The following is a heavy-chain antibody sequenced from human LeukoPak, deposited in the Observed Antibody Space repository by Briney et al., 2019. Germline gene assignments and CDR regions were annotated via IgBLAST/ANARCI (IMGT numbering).Heavy chain of an antibody. D-gene: IGHD2-2*01. CDR1: GYTFTTYS. J-gene: IGHJ1*01. CDR3: ATATQPRGYFLH. CDR2: ISVNNGGT. Sequence: ASVKVSCKASGYTFTTYSLAWVRQAPGQSLEWMGWISVNNGGTNYAQSFQDRVTLTRDTSTNTAYLELRSLRSDDTAIVYCATATQPRGYFLHWGQGTLVTVSS. V-gene: IGHV1-18*01.